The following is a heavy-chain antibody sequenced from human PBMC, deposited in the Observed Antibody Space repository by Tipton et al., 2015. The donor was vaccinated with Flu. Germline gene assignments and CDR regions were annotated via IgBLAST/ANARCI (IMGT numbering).Heavy chain of an antibody. CDR2: IDYSGNT. V-gene: IGHV4-39*07. Sequence: TLSLTCTVSGGSVSSSPYYWGWVRQSPGKGLEWIGTIDYSGNTHYNPSLESRVTISEDTSKNQIYLRLTSVTAADTAVYYCARGDRGYLDGYHIWGQGTMVTVSS. CDR1: GGSVSSSPYY. J-gene: IGHJ3*02. D-gene: IGHD3-22*01. CDR3: ARGDRGYLDGYHI.